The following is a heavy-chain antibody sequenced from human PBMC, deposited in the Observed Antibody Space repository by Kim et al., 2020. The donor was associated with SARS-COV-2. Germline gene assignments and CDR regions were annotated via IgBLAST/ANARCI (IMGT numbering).Heavy chain of an antibody. Sequence: GGSLRLSCAASGFTFSSYAMSWVRQAPGKGLEWVSAISGSGGSTYYADSVKGRFTISRDNSKNTLYLQMNSLRAEDTAVYYCAKDMEYYYDSSVSDYWGQGTLVTVSS. CDR2: ISGSGGST. D-gene: IGHD3-22*01. J-gene: IGHJ4*02. CDR1: GFTFSSYA. V-gene: IGHV3-23*01. CDR3: AKDMEYYYDSSVSDY.